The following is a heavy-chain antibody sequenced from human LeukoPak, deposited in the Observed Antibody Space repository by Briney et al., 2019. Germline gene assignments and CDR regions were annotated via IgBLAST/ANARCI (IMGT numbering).Heavy chain of an antibody. D-gene: IGHD3-10*01. V-gene: IGHV3-74*03. CDR1: GFNFSSQW. CDR2: LRSSGNGT. CDR3: VRGREVRGRSMDV. J-gene: IGHJ6*04. Sequence: GGSLRLSCAASGFNFSSQWMHWVRQAPGKGLVWVSRLRSSGNGTTYADSVKGRFTISRDNAKNTLFLQMNSLRIEDTAVYYCVRGREVRGRSMDVWGKGTTVIVSP.